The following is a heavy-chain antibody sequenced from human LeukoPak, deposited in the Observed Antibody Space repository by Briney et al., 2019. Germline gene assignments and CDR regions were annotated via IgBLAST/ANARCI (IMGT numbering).Heavy chain of an antibody. V-gene: IGHV3-30*04. CDR2: ISYDGSNK. J-gene: IGHJ4*02. CDR1: GFTFSSYA. CDR3: TNYYDGSGYDY. Sequence: GGSLRLSCAASGFTFSSYAMHWVRQAPGKGLEWVAVISYDGSNKYYADSVKGRFTISRDNSKNTLYLQMNSLRAEDTAVYYCTNYYDGSGYDYWGQGTLVTVSS. D-gene: IGHD3-22*01.